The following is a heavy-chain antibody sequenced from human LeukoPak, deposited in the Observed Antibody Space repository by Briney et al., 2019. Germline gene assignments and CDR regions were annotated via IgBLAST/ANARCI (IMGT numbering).Heavy chain of an antibody. V-gene: IGHV3-15*07. CDR1: GFTFSSYG. CDR3: TTDPVDIVVVVAEVSDY. CDR2: IKSKTDGGTT. J-gene: IGHJ4*02. Sequence: GGSLRLSCAASGFTFSSYGMHWVRQAPGKGLEWVGRIKSKTDGGTTDYAAPVKGRFTISRDDSKNTLYLQMNSLKTEDTAVYYCTTDPVDIVVVVAEVSDYWGQGTLVTVSS. D-gene: IGHD2-15*01.